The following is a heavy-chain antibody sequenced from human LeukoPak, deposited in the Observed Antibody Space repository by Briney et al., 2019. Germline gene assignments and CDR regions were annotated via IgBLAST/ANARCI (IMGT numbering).Heavy chain of an antibody. CDR2: IYYSGST. Sequence: SETLSLTCTVSGGSISSSSYYWGWIRQPPGKGLEWIGSIYYSGSTYYNPSLKSRVTISVDTSKNQFSLKLSSVTAADTAVYYCARGPRRFSLWFGELSNPNFDYWGQGTLVTVSS. CDR1: GGSISSSSYY. D-gene: IGHD3-10*01. V-gene: IGHV4-39*07. CDR3: ARGPRRFSLWFGELSNPNFDY. J-gene: IGHJ4*02.